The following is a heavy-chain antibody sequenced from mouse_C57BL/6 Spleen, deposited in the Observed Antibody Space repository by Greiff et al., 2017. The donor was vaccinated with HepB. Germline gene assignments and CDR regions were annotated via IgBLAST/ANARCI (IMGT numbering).Heavy chain of an antibody. CDR3: ANYYGSSYDAMDY. D-gene: IGHD1-1*01. J-gene: IGHJ4*01. Sequence: VQLQQSGAELARPGASVKMSCKASGYTFTSYTMHWVKQRPGQGLEWIGYINPSSGYTKYNQKFKDKATLTADKSSSTAYRQLSSLTSEDSAVYYCANYYGSSYDAMDYWGQGTSVTVSS. CDR1: GYTFTSYT. V-gene: IGHV1-4*01. CDR2: INPSSGYT.